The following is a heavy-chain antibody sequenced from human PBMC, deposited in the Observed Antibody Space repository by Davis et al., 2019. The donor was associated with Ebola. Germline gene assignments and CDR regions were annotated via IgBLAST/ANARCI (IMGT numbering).Heavy chain of an antibody. D-gene: IGHD3-10*01. CDR1: GGSISSSSYY. Sequence: SETLSLTCTVSGGSISSSSYYWGWIRQPPGKGLEWIGSIYYSGSTYYNPSLKSRVTISVDTSKNQFSLELTSVTAADTAVYYCARGNRVATARGVHYYYYMDVWGKGATATVSS. J-gene: IGHJ6*03. CDR3: ARGNRVATARGVHYYYYMDV. V-gene: IGHV4-39*07. CDR2: IYYSGST.